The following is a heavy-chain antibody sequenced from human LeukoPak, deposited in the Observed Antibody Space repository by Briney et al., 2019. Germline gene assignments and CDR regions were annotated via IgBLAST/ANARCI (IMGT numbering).Heavy chain of an antibody. D-gene: IGHD2-2*01. V-gene: IGHV3-7*01. CDR3: ARDLDGGSSRKTGAFDI. CDR1: GFTFSSYW. CDR2: IKQDGSEK. J-gene: IGHJ3*02. Sequence: GGSLRLSCAASGFTFSSYWMSWVRQAPGKGLEWLANIKQDGSEKFYVDSVKGRFSISRDNAKNSLYLQMNSLRAEDTAVYYCARDLDGGSSRKTGAFDIWGQGTMVTVSS.